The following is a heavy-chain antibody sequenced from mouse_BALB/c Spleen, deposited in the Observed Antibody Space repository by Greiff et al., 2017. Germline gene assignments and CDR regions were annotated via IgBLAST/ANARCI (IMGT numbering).Heavy chain of an antibody. J-gene: IGHJ2*01. CDR2: ISNGGGST. CDR3: ARRGDYVYFDY. V-gene: IGHV5-12-2*01. Sequence: EVNVVESGGDLVKPGGSLKLSCAASGFTFSSYTMSWVRQTPEKRLEWVAYISNGGGSTYYPDTVKGRFTISRDNAKNTLYLQMSSLKSEDTAMYYCARRGDYVYFDYWGQGTTLTVSS. D-gene: IGHD2-4*01. CDR1: GFTFSSYT.